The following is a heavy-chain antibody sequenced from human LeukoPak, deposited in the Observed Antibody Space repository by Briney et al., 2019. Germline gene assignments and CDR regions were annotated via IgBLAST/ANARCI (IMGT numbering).Heavy chain of an antibody. Sequence: PGGSLRLSCAASGFTFSSYAMHWVRQAPGQGLEYVSAITSNGNSPYYANSVRGRFTISRDNSKNTLYLQMGSLRVEDMAVYYCAREYCSGGDCQYYFDYWGQRTLVTVSS. V-gene: IGHV3-64*01. D-gene: IGHD2-15*01. CDR1: GFTFSSYA. CDR3: AREYCSGGDCQYYFDY. CDR2: ITSNGNSP. J-gene: IGHJ4*02.